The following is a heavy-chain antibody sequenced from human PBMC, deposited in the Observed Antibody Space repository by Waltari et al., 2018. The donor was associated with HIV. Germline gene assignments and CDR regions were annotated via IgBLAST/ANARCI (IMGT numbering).Heavy chain of an antibody. CDR2: IYYSGST. CDR3: ARHLMPYDSSGGGAFDI. D-gene: IGHD3-22*01. V-gene: IGHV4-59*08. CDR1: GGSISTYY. J-gene: IGHJ3*02. Sequence: QVQLQESGPGLVKPSETLSLTCRVSGGSISTYYWSWLRQPPGKGLEWIGYIYYSGSTNYNPSLKSRVTISVDTSKNQFSLKLSSVTAADTAVYYCARHLMPYDSSGGGAFDIWGQGTMVTVSS.